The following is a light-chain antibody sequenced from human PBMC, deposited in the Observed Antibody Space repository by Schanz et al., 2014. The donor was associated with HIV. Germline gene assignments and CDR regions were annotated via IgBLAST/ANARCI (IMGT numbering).Light chain of an antibody. CDR1: QGFSDW. CDR2: EAS. CDR3: QQAYRLPYT. V-gene: IGKV1-12*01. J-gene: IGKJ3*01. Sequence: DIQMTQSPSSVSASVGDRVTITCRASQGFSDWLAWYQQKPGRVPKVLIYEASKLQSGVPSRFSGSGSGTEFTLTISSLQPEDFATYLCQQAYRLPYTFGPGTKVDI.